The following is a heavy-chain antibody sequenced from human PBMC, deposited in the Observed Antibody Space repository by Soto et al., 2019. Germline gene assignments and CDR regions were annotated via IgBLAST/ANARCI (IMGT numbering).Heavy chain of an antibody. CDR2: ISGSGGST. CDR1: GFTFSSYA. CDR3: AKRAAGTSFDY. D-gene: IGHD6-13*01. Sequence: GGSLRFSCAASGFTFSSYAMSWVRQAPGKGLEWVSVISGSGGSTYYADSVKGRFTISRDNSKNTLYLQMDSLRAEDTAVYYCAKRAAGTSFDYWGQGTLVTVSS. V-gene: IGHV3-23*01. J-gene: IGHJ4*02.